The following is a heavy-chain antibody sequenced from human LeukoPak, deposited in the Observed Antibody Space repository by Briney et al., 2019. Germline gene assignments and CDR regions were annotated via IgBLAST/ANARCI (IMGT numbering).Heavy chain of an antibody. V-gene: IGHV4-59*01. CDR3: ASRLGYCSSTSYYWWFDY. Sequence: PSETLSLTCTVSGGSISSYYWSWIRQPPGKGLEWVGYIYYSGSTNYNPSLKSRVTISVDTSKNQFSLKLSSVTAADTAVYYCASRLGYCSSTSYYWWFDYRGQGTLVTVSS. D-gene: IGHD2-2*01. J-gene: IGHJ5*01. CDR1: GGSISSYY. CDR2: IYYSGST.